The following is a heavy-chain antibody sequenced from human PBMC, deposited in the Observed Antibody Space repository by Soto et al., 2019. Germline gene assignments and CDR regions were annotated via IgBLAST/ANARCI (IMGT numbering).Heavy chain of an antibody. CDR3: ARVPAPSLRVRRFDY. D-gene: IGHD4-17*01. Sequence: SVKVSCKASGGTFSSYAISWVRQAPGQGLEWMGGIIPIFGTANYAQKFQGRVTITADESTSTAYMELSSLRSEDTAVYYCARVPAPSLRVRRFDYWGQGTLVTVSS. V-gene: IGHV1-69*13. CDR1: GGTFSSYA. CDR2: IIPIFGTA. J-gene: IGHJ4*02.